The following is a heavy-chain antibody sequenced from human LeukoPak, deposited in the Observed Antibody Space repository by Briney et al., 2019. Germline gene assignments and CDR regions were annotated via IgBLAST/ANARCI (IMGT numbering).Heavy chain of an antibody. D-gene: IGHD1-1*01. CDR2: INWNSDDM. Sequence: PGGSLRLSCVGSGFTFDDYAMHWVRQVPGKGLEWVSGINWNSDDMGYADSVKGRFTISRDNAKNSLFLQMNSLRVEDTAFYYCEKDQTGSTGSWFDPWGQGTLVTVSS. J-gene: IGHJ5*02. V-gene: IGHV3-9*01. CDR3: EKDQTGSTGSWFDP. CDR1: GFTFDDYA.